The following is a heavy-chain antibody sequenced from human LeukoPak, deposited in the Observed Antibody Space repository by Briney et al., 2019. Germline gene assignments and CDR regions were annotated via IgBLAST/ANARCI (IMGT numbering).Heavy chain of an antibody. CDR1: GFTFSSYG. CDR2: IWYDGSNK. CDR3: ARNNGMDV. V-gene: IGHV3-33*01. J-gene: IGHJ6*02. Sequence: GGSLRLSCAASGFTFSSYGMHWVRQAPGKGLEWVAVIWYDGSNKYYADSVKGRFTISKDNAKNSLYLQMNSLRAEDTALYHCARNNGMDVWGQGTTVIVSS.